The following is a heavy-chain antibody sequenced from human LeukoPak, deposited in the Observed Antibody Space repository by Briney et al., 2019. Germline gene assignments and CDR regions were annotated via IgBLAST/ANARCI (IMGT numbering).Heavy chain of an antibody. CDR1: GFTFSSYG. CDR2: IWYDGSNK. CDR3: ARNNGMDV. V-gene: IGHV3-33*01. J-gene: IGHJ6*02. Sequence: GGSLRLSCAASGFTFSSYGMHWVRQAPGKGLEWVAVIWYDGSNKYYADSVKGRFTISKDNAKNSLYLQMNSLRAEDTALYHCARNNGMDVWGQGTTVIVSS.